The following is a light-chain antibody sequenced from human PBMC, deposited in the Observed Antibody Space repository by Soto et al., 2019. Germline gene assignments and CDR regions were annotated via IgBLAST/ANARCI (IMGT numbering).Light chain of an antibody. J-gene: IGKJ2*01. CDR2: DAS. Sequence: EIVLTQSPATLSLSPGERATLSCRASQSVSSYLGWYQQKPGQAPRLLIYDASNRATGIPARFSGSGSGTDFTLTISSLEPEDLAVYYCQQRSNWPPGYTFGQVTKLVIK. CDR3: QQRSNWPPGYT. CDR1: QSVSSY. V-gene: IGKV3-11*01.